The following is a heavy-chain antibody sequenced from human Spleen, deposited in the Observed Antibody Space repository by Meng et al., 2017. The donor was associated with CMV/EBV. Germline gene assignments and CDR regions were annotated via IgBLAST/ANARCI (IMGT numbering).Heavy chain of an antibody. D-gene: IGHD3-10*01. CDR3: ARPPPALYYYGSGSLYYGMDV. CDR2: INPHSGVT. Sequence: ASVKVSCKASGYTFTGYYMHWVRQAPGQGLEWMGWINPHSGVTDYAQKFQGRVTMTRDTSISTAYMELSRLRSDDTAVYYCARPPPALYYYGSGSLYYGMDVWGQGTTVTVSS. V-gene: IGHV1-2*02. CDR1: GYTFTGYY. J-gene: IGHJ6*02.